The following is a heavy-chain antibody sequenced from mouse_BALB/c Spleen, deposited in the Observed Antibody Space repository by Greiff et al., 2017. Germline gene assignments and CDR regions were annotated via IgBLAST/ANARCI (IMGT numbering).Heavy chain of an antibody. CDR3: AGNYGGFAY. D-gene: IGHD2-4*01. J-gene: IGHJ3*01. Sequence: DVQLQESGPGLVKPSQSLSLSCTVTGYSITSYYAWNWIRQFPGNKLEWMGYISYSGSTSYNQTLKSRISITRDTSKNQFFLQLNSVTTEDTATYYCAGNYGGFAYWGQGTLVTVSA. V-gene: IGHV3-2*02. CDR1: GYSITSYYA. CDR2: ISYSGST.